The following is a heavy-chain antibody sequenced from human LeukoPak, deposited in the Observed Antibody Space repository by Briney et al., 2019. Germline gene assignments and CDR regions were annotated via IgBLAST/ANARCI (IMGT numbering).Heavy chain of an antibody. J-gene: IGHJ4*02. D-gene: IGHD3-10*01. V-gene: IGHV3-23*01. Sequence: GGSLRLSCAASGFTFSSYAMSWVRQAPGKGLEWVSAISGSGGSTYYADSVKGRFTISRDNSKNTLYLQMNSLRAEDTAVYYSAIPGGVTMVRGVTNPFDYWGQGTLVTVSS. CDR1: GFTFSSYA. CDR2: ISGSGGST. CDR3: AIPGGVTMVRGVTNPFDY.